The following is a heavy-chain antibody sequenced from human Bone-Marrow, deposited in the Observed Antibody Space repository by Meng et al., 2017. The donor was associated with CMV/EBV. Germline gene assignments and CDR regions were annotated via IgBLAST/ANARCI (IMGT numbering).Heavy chain of an antibody. CDR3: ARESLELQGAVDF. D-gene: IGHD1-7*01. Sequence: GEWVQSGGGVSRPGRAQRFYCAAVGFAFRTYPMQWVRQAPGKGLEWVTVVSPDGRGKYYADSVKGRFTISRDNSKNMLDLQMNSLTTEDTAVYYCARESLELQGAVDFWGQGTLVTVSS. V-gene: IGHV3-30*04. J-gene: IGHJ4*02. CDR2: VSPDGRGK. CDR1: GFAFRTYP.